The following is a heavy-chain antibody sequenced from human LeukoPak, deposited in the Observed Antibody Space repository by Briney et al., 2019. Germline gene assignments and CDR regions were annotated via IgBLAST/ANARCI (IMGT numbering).Heavy chain of an antibody. CDR1: GFSLSTSGMC. J-gene: IGHJ4*02. D-gene: IGHD2-2*01. Sequence: SGPALVKPTQTLTLTCTFSGFSLSTSGMCVSWIRQPPGKALECLARIDWDDDKYYSTSLKTRLTISKDTSKNQVVLTMTNMDPADTATYYCARLIVVVPAAMYAFDYWGQGTLVAVSS. CDR2: IDWDDDK. CDR3: ARLIVVVPAAMYAFDY. V-gene: IGHV2-70*11.